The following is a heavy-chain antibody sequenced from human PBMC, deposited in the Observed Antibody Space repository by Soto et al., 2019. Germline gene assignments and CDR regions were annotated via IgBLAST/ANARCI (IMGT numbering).Heavy chain of an antibody. J-gene: IGHJ6*02. CDR1: GFSVSSNY. CDR2: IYSGGNT. Sequence: EVQLVESGGGLIQPGGSLRLSCAASGFSVSSNYMSWVRQAPGKGLGWVSVIYSGGNTHYADSVKGRFTISRDNSKNTLYLQMNSLRAEDTAVYYCARDSTWIPYYHYGMDVWGQGTTVTVSS. V-gene: IGHV3-53*01. D-gene: IGHD5-18*01. CDR3: ARDSTWIPYYHYGMDV.